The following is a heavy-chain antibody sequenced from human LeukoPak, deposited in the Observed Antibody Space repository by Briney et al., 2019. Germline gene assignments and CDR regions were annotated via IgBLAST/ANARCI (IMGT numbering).Heavy chain of an antibody. CDR3: ARFPVFTWGPMGYFDY. CDR1: GYSFTSYG. V-gene: IGHV1-69*13. J-gene: IGHJ4*02. CDR2: IIPIFGTA. Sequence: ASVKVSCKASGYSFTSYGFNWVRQAPGQGLEWMGGIIPIFGTANYAQKFQGRVTITADESTSTAYMELSSLRSEDTAVYYCARFPVFTWGPMGYFDYWGQGTLVTVSS. D-gene: IGHD3-16*01.